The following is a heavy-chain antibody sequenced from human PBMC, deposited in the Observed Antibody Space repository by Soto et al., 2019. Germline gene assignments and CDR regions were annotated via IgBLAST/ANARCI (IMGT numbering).Heavy chain of an antibody. J-gene: IGHJ6*01. D-gene: IGHD2-8*01. Sequence: QVQLVQSGAEVKKPGASVKVSCKASGHSFTDYHIHWVRQAPGQGLEWLGRINPKSGGTSTAQKFQGWVTMTTDTSISTASMELTRLTSDDTAIYYCARGDSTDCSNGVCSFFYNHDMDVW. V-gene: IGHV1-2*04. CDR1: GHSFTDYH. CDR3: ARGDSTDCSNGVCSFFYNHDMDV. CDR2: INPKSGGT.